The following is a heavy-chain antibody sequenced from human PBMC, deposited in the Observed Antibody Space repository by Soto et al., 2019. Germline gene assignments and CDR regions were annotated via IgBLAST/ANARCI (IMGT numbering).Heavy chain of an antibody. CDR2: INPNGGGT. D-gene: IGHD6-6*01. CDR1: Y. J-gene: IGHJ6*03. Sequence: YLCSAQQSQEQGREWVAWINPNGGGTTYAQKFRDWVTVTRDTSIGTAYLELTGLKSDDTAIYYCAWDQQKYNATCDRSSVSALWGKGTSVTVSS. V-gene: IGHV1-2*04. CDR3: AWDQQKYNATCDRSSVSAL.